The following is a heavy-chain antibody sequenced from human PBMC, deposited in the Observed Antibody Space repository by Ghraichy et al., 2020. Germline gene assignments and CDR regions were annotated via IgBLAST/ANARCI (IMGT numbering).Heavy chain of an antibody. CDR3: ATLPWGAVPPDY. J-gene: IGHJ4*02. CDR1: GSSFSSDW. Sequence: LSLTCAASGSSFSSDWMHWVRQAPGKGLVWVSRIKSDGVTMYTDSVKGRFTVSRDNARSTLYLQMNSLRAEDTAVYYCATLPWGAVPPDYWGQGTLVTVSS. D-gene: IGHD1-26*01. V-gene: IGHV3-74*03. CDR2: IKSDGVT.